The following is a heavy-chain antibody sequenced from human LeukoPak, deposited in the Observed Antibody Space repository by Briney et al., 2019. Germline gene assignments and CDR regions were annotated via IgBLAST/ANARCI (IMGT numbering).Heavy chain of an antibody. CDR3: ARDSGSYFIARPYYYYYGMDV. D-gene: IGHD1-26*01. Sequence: SETLSLTCAVYGGSFSGYYWSWIRQPPGKGLEWIGEINHSGSTNYNPSLKSRVTISVDTSKNQFSLKLSSATAADTAVYYCARDSGSYFIARPYYYYYGMDVWGQGTTVTVSS. CDR2: INHSGST. J-gene: IGHJ6*02. CDR1: GGSFSGYY. V-gene: IGHV4-34*01.